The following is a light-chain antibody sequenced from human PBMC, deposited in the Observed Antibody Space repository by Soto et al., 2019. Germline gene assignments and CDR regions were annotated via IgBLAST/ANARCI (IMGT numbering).Light chain of an antibody. CDR3: QVWDASTVL. CDR1: NIGRKD. Sequence: SYELTQPLSVSVALGQTARITCGGNNIGRKDVHWFQQKAGQAPVLVIYRDSNRPSGIPERFSGSNSGNTATLTISRAQVGDEADYYCQVWDASTVLFGGGTKLTVL. J-gene: IGLJ2*01. V-gene: IGLV3-9*01. CDR2: RDS.